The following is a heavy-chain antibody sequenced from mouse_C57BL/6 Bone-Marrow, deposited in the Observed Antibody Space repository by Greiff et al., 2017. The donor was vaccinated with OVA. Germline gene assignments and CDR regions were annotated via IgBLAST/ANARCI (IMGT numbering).Heavy chain of an antibody. CDR3: ARRGITTYAMDY. CDR1: GYTFTDYY. V-gene: IGHV1-76*01. J-gene: IGHJ4*01. Sequence: VQLQQSGAELVRPGASVQLSCKASGYTFTDYYINWVKQRPGPGLEWIARIYPGSGNTYYNEKFKGKATLTAEKSSSTAYMQLSSLTSEDSAVYFCARRGITTYAMDYWGQGTSVTVSS. CDR2: IYPGSGNT. D-gene: IGHD2-4*01.